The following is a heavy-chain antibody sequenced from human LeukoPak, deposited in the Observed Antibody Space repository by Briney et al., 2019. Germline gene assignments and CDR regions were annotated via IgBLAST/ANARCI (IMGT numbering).Heavy chain of an antibody. CDR2: IYHSGST. CDR1: GGSIRSGDYS. D-gene: IGHD5-18*01. Sequence: SQTLSLTCTVSGGSIRSGDYSWSWIRQPPGKGLEWIGYIYHSGSTYYNPSLKSRVTISVDRSKNQFSLKLSSVAAADTAVYYCARAYSYGYLDYWGQGTLVTVSS. CDR3: ARAYSYGYLDY. J-gene: IGHJ4*02. V-gene: IGHV4-30-2*01.